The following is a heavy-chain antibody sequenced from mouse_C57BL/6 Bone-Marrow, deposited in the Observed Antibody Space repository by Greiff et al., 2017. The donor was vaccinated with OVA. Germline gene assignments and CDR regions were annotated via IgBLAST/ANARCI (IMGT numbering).Heavy chain of an antibody. Sequence: EVQLVESGGDLVKPGGSLKLSCAASGFTFSSYGMSWVRQTPDKRLEWVATISSGGSYTYYPDSVKGRFTISRDNAKNTLYLQMSSLKSEDTAMYYCARHDYYGYDAGFAYWGQGTLVTVSA. CDR2: ISSGGSYT. D-gene: IGHD2-2*01. CDR1: GFTFSSYG. CDR3: ARHDYYGYDAGFAY. J-gene: IGHJ3*01. V-gene: IGHV5-6*01.